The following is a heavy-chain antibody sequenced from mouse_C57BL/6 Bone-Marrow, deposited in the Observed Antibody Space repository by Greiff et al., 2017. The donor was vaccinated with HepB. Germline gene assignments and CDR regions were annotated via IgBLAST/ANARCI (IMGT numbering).Heavy chain of an antibody. V-gene: IGHV1-22*01. J-gene: IGHJ2*01. CDR1: GYTFTDYN. CDR3: ARSDGSPFDY. Sequence: DVQLVESGPELVKPGASVKMSCKASGYTFTDYNMHWVKQSHGKSLEWIGYINPNNGGTSYNQKFKGKATLTVNKSSSTAYMELRSLTSEDSAVYYCARSDGSPFDYWGQGTTLTVSS. D-gene: IGHD1-1*01. CDR2: INPNNGGT.